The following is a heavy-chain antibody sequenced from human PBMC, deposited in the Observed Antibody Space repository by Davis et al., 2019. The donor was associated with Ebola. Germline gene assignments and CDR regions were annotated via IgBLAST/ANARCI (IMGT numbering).Heavy chain of an antibody. Sequence: PSETLSLTCAASGMSFSHYWMTWVRQAPGKGLEWVASIKQDGSEKYYADSVKGRFSISRDNAKNSLYLQMNSLRSEDTAIYYCASGYSGYDSPYDCWGQGTLVTVSS. CDR3: ASGYSGYDSPYDC. V-gene: IGHV3-7*01. CDR1: GMSFSHYW. CDR2: IKQDGSEK. D-gene: IGHD5-12*01. J-gene: IGHJ4*02.